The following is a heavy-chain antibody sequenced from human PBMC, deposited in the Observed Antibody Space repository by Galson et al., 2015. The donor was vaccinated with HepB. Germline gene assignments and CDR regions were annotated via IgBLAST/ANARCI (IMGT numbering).Heavy chain of an antibody. D-gene: IGHD5-12*01. Sequence: LSLTCTVSGGSISSGSYYWSWIRQPAGKGLEWIGRIYTSGSTNYNPSLKSRVTISVDTSKNQFSLKLSSVTAADTAVYYCARGGYSGYDFDYWGQGTLVTVSS. J-gene: IGHJ4*02. V-gene: IGHV4-61*02. CDR3: ARGGYSGYDFDY. CDR2: IYTSGST. CDR1: GGSISSGSYY.